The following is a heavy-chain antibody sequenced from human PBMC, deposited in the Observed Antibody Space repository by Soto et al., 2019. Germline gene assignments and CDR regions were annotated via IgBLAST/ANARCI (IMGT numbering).Heavy chain of an antibody. V-gene: IGHV3-33*01. CDR1: GFTFSGFV. Sequence: PGGSLRLSCATSGFTFSGFVMQWVRQAPGKGLEWVAVIWYDGSDKYYTDSVKGRFTIARDDSKNTLYLQMNNLRVEDTAVYYCVRGSYCNNNTCYNLGWFAPWGQGTLVTVSS. J-gene: IGHJ5*02. CDR2: IWYDGSDK. CDR3: VRGSYCNNNTCYNLGWFAP. D-gene: IGHD2-2*02.